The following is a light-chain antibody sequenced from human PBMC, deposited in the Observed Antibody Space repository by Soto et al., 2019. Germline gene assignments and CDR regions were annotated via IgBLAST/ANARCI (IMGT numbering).Light chain of an antibody. V-gene: IGKV3-20*01. CDR2: GAS. J-gene: IGKJ2*01. CDR1: QSVSSTY. CDR3: QLYDTSPPGYT. Sequence: EIVLTQSPGTLSLSPGERATLSCRASQSVSSTYLAWYQQKPGQAPRLLIYGASTRATGIEDRFSGSGSGTDFIRSISRLEPEDFAVYHCQLYDTSPPGYTFAQGTKLEI.